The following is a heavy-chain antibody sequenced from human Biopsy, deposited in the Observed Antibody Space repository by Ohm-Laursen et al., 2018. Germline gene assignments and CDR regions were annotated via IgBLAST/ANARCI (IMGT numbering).Heavy chain of an antibody. J-gene: IGHJ4*02. CDR3: ARGQALKSFDY. CDR1: GYSISSGYY. Sequence: LETLSLTCPVSGYSISSGYYWGWIRQPPGKGLEWIGSIYHSGSTYYNPSLKSRVTISVDTSKNQFSRKLSSVTAADTAGYYCARGQALKSFDYWGQGTLVTVSS. CDR2: IYHSGST. V-gene: IGHV4-38-2*02.